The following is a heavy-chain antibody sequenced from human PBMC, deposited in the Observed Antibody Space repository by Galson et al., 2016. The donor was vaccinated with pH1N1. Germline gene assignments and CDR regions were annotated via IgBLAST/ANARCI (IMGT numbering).Heavy chain of an antibody. D-gene: IGHD1-14*01. CDR1: GGSVSSRSYY. CDR2: INYRGST. Sequence: SETLSLTCTVSGGSVSSRSYYWGWIRQPPGKGLEWIGSINYRGSTNDNPSRKSRVTISVDTSKNQFSLKLTSVTAADTALYYCARSIIRTNLLEAFDIWGPGTMVPVSS. J-gene: IGHJ3*02. V-gene: IGHV4-39*07. CDR3: ARSIIRTNLLEAFDI.